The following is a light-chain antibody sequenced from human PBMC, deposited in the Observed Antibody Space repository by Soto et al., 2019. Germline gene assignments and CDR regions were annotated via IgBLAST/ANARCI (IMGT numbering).Light chain of an antibody. CDR1: SGDVGGYNF. J-gene: IGLJ3*02. Sequence: QSALTQPPSASGSPGQSVTISCTGTSGDVGGYNFVSWYQQHPGTAPKFMIYEVSKRPSGVPDRFSGYKSGNTASLTVSGLQDEDEADYYCSSYEGGIKWVFGGGTQLTVL. V-gene: IGLV2-8*01. CDR2: EVS. CDR3: SSYEGGIKWV.